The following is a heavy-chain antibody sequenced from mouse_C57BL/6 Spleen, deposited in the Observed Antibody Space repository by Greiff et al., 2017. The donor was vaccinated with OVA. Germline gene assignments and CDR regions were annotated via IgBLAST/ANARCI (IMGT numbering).Heavy chain of an antibody. D-gene: IGHD4-1*01. J-gene: IGHJ4*01. CDR3: ARPGSHYYAMDY. CDR2: ISSGSSTI. V-gene: IGHV5-17*01. Sequence: EVKLMESGGGLVKPGGSLKLSCAASGFTFSDYGMHWVRQAPEKGLEWVAYISSGSSTIYYADKVKGRFTISRDNAKNTLFLQMTSLRSEDTAMDYCARPGSHYYAMDYWGQGTSVTVSS. CDR1: GFTFSDYG.